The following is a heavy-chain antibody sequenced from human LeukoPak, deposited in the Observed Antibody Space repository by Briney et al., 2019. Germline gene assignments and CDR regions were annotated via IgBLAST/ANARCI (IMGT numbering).Heavy chain of an antibody. V-gene: IGHV4-39*01. CDR1: GGSISSSSYY. CDR2: IYYSGST. J-gene: IGHJ4*02. Sequence: PSETLSPTCTVSGGSISSSSYYWGWIRQPPGKGLEWIGSIYYSGSTYYNPSLKSRVTISVDTSKDQFSLKLSSVTAADTAVYYCARHARDWWLLPLDYWGQGTLVTVSS. D-gene: IGHD2-15*01. CDR3: ARHARDWWLLPLDY.